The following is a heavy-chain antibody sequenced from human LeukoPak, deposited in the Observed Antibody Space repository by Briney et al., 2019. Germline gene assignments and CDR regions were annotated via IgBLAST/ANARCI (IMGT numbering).Heavy chain of an antibody. Sequence: SETLSLTCTVSGGSISSYYWSWIRQPPGKGLEWIGYIYYSGSTNYNPSLKSRVTISVDTSKNQFSLKLSSVTAADTAVYYCASTASAPFQFDYWGQGTLVTVSS. V-gene: IGHV4-59*01. J-gene: IGHJ4*02. CDR1: GGSISSYY. CDR3: ASTASAPFQFDY. CDR2: IYYSGST. D-gene: IGHD2-21*02.